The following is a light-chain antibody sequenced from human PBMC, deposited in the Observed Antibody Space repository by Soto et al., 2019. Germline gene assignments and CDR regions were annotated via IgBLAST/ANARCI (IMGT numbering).Light chain of an antibody. V-gene: IGLV1-51*01. Sequence: QSVLTQPPSVSAAPGQRVTVSCSGASKNIGDNYVSWYQHVPGMAPKLVVYDNDRRPSDLPGRFSGSKSGTSATLVITGLQAEDEADYYCQSFDKYLSAVVFGGGTKLTVL. CDR1: SKNIGDNY. CDR3: QSFDKYLSAVV. CDR2: DND. J-gene: IGLJ2*01.